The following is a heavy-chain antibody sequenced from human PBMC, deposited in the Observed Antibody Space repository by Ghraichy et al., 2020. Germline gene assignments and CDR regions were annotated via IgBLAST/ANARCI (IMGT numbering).Heavy chain of an antibody. Sequence: SVKVSCKASGYTFTSYAISWVRQAPGQGLEWMGGIIPIFGTANYAQKFQGRVTITADESTSTAYMELSSLRSEDTAVYYCARGALSQNPDFQHWGQGTLVTVSS. CDR1: GYTFTSYA. J-gene: IGHJ1*01. V-gene: IGHV1-69*13. D-gene: IGHD3-9*01. CDR2: IIPIFGTA. CDR3: ARGALSQNPDFQH.